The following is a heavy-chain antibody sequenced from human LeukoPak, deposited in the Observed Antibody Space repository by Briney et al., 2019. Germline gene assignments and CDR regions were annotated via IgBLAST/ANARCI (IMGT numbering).Heavy chain of an antibody. Sequence: GGSLRLSCAASGFTFSSYSMNWVRQAPGKGLEWVSYISSSSSTIYYADSVKGRFTISRDNAENSVYLQMNSLRAEDTALYYCARDMAIFGVDNWFDPWGQGTLVTVSS. CDR2: ISSSSSTI. CDR1: GFTFSSYS. D-gene: IGHD3-3*01. CDR3: ARDMAIFGVDNWFDP. J-gene: IGHJ5*02. V-gene: IGHV3-48*04.